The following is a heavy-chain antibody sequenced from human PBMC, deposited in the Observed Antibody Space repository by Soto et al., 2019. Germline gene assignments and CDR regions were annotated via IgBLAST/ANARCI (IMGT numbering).Heavy chain of an antibody. Sequence: QVQLVESGGGVVQPGRSLRLSCAASGFTFSSYGMHWVRQAPGKGLEWVAVISYDGSNKYYADSVKGRFTISRDNSKNTLYRQMNGRRVEGRAVYYCAKGRPYYYCDSSGYRSPDAFDIWGQGTMVTVSS. CDR2: ISYDGSNK. V-gene: IGHV3-30*18. D-gene: IGHD3-22*01. CDR3: AKGRPYYYCDSSGYRSPDAFDI. CDR1: GFTFSSYG. J-gene: IGHJ3*02.